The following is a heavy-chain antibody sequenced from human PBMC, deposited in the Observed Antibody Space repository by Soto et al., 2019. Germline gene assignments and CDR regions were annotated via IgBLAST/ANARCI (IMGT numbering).Heavy chain of an antibody. CDR1: GFTFDDYA. V-gene: IGHV3-9*01. CDR2: ISWNSGSI. Sequence: LRLSCAASGFTFDDYAMHWVRQAPGKGLEWVSGISWNSGSIGYADSVKGRFTISRDNAKNSLYLQMNSLRAEDTALYYCAKDLLWATHAFDIWGQGTMVTVSS. D-gene: IGHD3-10*01. CDR3: AKDLLWATHAFDI. J-gene: IGHJ3*02.